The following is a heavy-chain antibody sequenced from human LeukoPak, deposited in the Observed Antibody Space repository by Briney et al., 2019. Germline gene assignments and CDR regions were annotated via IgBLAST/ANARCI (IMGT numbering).Heavy chain of an antibody. J-gene: IGHJ4*02. Sequence: VGSLRLSCAASGFSFSRYWMSWVRQAPGKGLEWVANIKEDGSEQYYADSLKGRFTISRDNVKNPLYLHINSLRAEDTAVYYCARDSFETDIDYWGQGTLVTVSS. V-gene: IGHV3-7*01. D-gene: IGHD1-14*01. CDR1: GFSFSRYW. CDR2: IKEDGSEQ. CDR3: ARDSFETDIDY.